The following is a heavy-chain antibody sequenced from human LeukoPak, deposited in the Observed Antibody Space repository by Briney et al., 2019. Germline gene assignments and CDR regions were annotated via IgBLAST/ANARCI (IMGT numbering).Heavy chain of an antibody. V-gene: IGHV3-21*01. J-gene: IGHJ4*02. CDR3: ARGEDDSSGYYLL. CDR1: GFTFSSYS. D-gene: IGHD3-22*01. CDR2: ICSSSSYI. Sequence: GGSLRLSCAASGFTFSSYSMNWVRQAPGKGLEWVSSICSSSSYIYYADSVKGRFTISRDNAKNSLYLQMNSLRAEDTAVYYCARGEDDSSGYYLLWGQGTLVTVSS.